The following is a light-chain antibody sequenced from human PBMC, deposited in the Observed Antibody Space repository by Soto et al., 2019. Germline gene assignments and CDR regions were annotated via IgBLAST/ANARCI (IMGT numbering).Light chain of an antibody. V-gene: IGKV1-12*01. Sequence: DIQMTQSPISVSASVGDRVTITCRASQDITRWLAWYQQKPGNAPRLLIYATSSLESGVPSRFSGTGSGTDFTLTIASLQPEDFATYYCQQYDSFSVTFGQGTKVDIK. J-gene: IGKJ1*01. CDR3: QQYDSFSVT. CDR2: ATS. CDR1: QDITRW.